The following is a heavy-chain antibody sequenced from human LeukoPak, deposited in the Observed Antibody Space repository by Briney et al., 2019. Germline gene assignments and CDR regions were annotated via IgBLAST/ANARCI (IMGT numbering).Heavy chain of an antibody. Sequence: ASVKVSCKASGYTFTGYYMHWVRQAPGQGLEWMGWINPNSGNTGYAQKFQGRVTITRNTSISTAYMELSSLRSEDTAVYYCARAMTTVTTGVDHWGQGTLVTVSS. CDR1: GYTFTGYY. CDR2: INPNSGNT. CDR3: ARAMTTVTTGVDH. J-gene: IGHJ4*02. D-gene: IGHD4-11*01. V-gene: IGHV1-8*03.